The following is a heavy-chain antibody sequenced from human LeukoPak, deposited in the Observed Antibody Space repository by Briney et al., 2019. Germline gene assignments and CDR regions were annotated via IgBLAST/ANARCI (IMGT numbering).Heavy chain of an antibody. CDR3: ARAARYCTNGVCYQRAEYFQH. D-gene: IGHD2-8*01. CDR1: GGSISGYY. V-gene: IGHV4-59*01. CDR2: IYYSGST. J-gene: IGHJ1*01. Sequence: SETLSLTCTVSGGSISGYYWSWIRQPPGKGLEWIGYIYYSGSTNYNPSLKSRVTISVDTSKNQFSLKLSSVTAADTAVYYCARAARYCTNGVCYQRAEYFQHWGQGTLVTVS.